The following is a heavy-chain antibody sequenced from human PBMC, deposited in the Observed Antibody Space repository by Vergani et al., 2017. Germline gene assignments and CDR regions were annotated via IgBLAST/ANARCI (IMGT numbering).Heavy chain of an antibody. Sequence: QVQLQESGPGLVKPSETLSLTCTVSGGSISSHYWSWIRQPPGKGLEWIGYIYYSGSTNSNPSLKSRGTISVDTSKNQFSLKLSSVTAADTAVYYFARLEVAVAGSFDYWGQGTLVTVSS. CDR3: ARLEVAVAGSFDY. J-gene: IGHJ4*02. D-gene: IGHD6-19*01. CDR1: GGSISSHY. V-gene: IGHV4-59*11. CDR2: IYYSGST.